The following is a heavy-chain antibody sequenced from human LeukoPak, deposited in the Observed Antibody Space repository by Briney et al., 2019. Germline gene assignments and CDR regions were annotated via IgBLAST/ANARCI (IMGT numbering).Heavy chain of an antibody. D-gene: IGHD1-26*01. CDR1: GFTFSSYW. J-gene: IGHJ3*02. V-gene: IGHV3-7*01. Sequence: QTGGSLRLSCAASGFTFSSYWMSWVRQAPGKGLEWVANIKQDGSEKYYVDSVKGRFTISRDNAKNSLYLQMNSLRAEDTAVYYCARADIVGAGGVGAFDIRGQGTMVTVSS. CDR2: IKQDGSEK. CDR3: ARADIVGAGGVGAFDI.